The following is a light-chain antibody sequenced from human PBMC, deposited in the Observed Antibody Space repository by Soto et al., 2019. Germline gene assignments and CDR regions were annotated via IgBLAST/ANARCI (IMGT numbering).Light chain of an antibody. CDR3: AAWDDSLNGVV. Sequence: QSVLTQPPSVSGAPGQRVTISCTGSNSNIGAGSDVHWYHQLPGAAPKVLIYSNNQRPSGVPDRFSGSKSGTSASLAISGLQSEDEADYYCAAWDDSLNGVVFGGGTKLTVL. J-gene: IGLJ2*01. V-gene: IGLV1-40*01. CDR2: SNN. CDR1: NSNIGAGSD.